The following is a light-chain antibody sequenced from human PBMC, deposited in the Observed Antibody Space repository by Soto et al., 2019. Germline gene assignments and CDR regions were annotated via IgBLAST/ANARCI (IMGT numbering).Light chain of an antibody. CDR2: SAS. V-gene: IGKV1-12*01. CDR3: QQADRFPLT. CDR1: QDVGTW. Sequence: DIQMTQSPSSVSASVEDRVTITCRASQDVGTWLAWYQQKPGKAPILLIYSASSLQSGVPSRFSGSGSGTDFTLTISSLQPEDFATYFCQQADRFPLTFGGGTKVDIK. J-gene: IGKJ4*01.